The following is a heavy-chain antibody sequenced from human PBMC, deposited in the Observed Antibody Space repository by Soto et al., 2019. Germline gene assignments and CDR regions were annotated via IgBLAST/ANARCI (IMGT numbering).Heavy chain of an antibody. V-gene: IGHV3-21*01. CDR2: ISSSSSYI. CDR3: ARDSSGSDHDY. J-gene: IGHJ4*02. Sequence: LRLSCAASGFTFSSYSMNWVRQAPGKGLEWVSSISSSSSYIYYADSVKGRFTISRDNAKNSLYLQMNSLRAEDTAVYYCARDSSGSDHDYWGQGTLVTVSS. CDR1: GFTFSSYS. D-gene: IGHD1-26*01.